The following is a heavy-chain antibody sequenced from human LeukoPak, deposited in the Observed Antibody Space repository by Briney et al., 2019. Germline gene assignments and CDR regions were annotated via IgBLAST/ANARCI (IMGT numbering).Heavy chain of an antibody. CDR2: IYSGGST. V-gene: IGHV3-53*01. D-gene: IGHD1-26*01. J-gene: IGHJ4*02. CDR1: GFTVSSNY. CDR3: ASTSGSYRRGFDY. Sequence: GGSLRLSCTASGFTVSSNYMSWVRQAPGKGLEWVSVIYSGGSTYYADSVKGRFTISRDNSKNTLYLQMNSLRAEDTAVYYCASTSGSYRRGFDYWGQGTLVTVSS.